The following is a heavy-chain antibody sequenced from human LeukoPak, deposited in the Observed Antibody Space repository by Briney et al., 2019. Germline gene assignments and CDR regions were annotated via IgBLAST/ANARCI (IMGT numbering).Heavy chain of an antibody. D-gene: IGHD6-19*01. CDR3: ARTVAGLPLDAFDI. J-gene: IGHJ3*02. CDR2: FSISGSTI. V-gene: IGHV3-48*03. Sequence: GGCLRLSCAASGFTFSSYEMNWVRPAPGKGLEWVPFFSISGSTIYYADSVKGRFAISRDNAKNSLYLQMNSLRAEDTAVYYCARTVAGLPLDAFDIWGQGTMVTVSS. CDR1: GFTFSSYE.